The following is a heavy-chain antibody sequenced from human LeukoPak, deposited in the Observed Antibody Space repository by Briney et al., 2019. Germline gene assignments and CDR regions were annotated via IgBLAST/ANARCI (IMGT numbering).Heavy chain of an antibody. D-gene: IGHD3-22*01. V-gene: IGHV4-59*01. CDR2: IYYSGST. CDR3: ARIIYDSSGYPPPGFDY. Sequence: PSETLSLTCTVSGGSISSYYWSWIRQPAGKGREWIGYIYYSGSTNYNPSLKSRVTISVDTSKNQFSLKLSSVTAADTAVYYCARIIYDSSGYPPPGFDYWGQGTLVTVSS. CDR1: GGSISSYY. J-gene: IGHJ4*02.